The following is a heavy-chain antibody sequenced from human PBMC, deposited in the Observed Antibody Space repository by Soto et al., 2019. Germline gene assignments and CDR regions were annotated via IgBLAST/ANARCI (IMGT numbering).Heavy chain of an antibody. CDR1: GFTFSSYW. D-gene: IGHD3-3*01. CDR2: IKQDGSEK. J-gene: IGHJ6*03. V-gene: IGHV3-7*01. Sequence: PGGSLRLSCAASGFTFSSYWMSWVRQAPGKGLEWVANIKQDGSEKYYVDSVKGRFTISRDNAKNSLYLQMNSLRAEDTAVYYCARGYDFWSGHNYYYYYMDVWGKGTTVTVSS. CDR3: ARGYDFWSGHNYYYYYMDV.